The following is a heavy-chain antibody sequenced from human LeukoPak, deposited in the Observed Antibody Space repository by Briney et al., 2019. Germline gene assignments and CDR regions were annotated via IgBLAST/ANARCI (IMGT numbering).Heavy chain of an antibody. J-gene: IGHJ4*02. Sequence: GGSLRLSCAASGFTLSDYYMSWIRQAPGKGLEWVSYISSSSYTNYADSVKGRFTISRDNAKNSLYLQMNSLRAEDTAVYYCARVKVDEGLRLYFDYWGQGTLVTVSS. D-gene: IGHD2-8*01. CDR1: GFTLSDYY. CDR2: ISSSSYT. V-gene: IGHV3-11*06. CDR3: ARVKVDEGLRLYFDY.